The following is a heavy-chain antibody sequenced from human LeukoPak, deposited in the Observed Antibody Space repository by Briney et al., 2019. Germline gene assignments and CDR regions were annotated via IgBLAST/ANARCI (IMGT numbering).Heavy chain of an antibody. J-gene: IGHJ4*02. CDR1: GFTVSSNY. CDR3: ARELTGYSSGWVL. Sequence: GGSLRLSCAASGFTVSSNYMSWVRQAPGKGLEWVSVIYSGGSTYYADSVKGRFTISRDNSKNTLYLQMNSLRAEDAAVYYCARELTGYSSGWVLWGQGTLVTVSS. D-gene: IGHD6-19*01. CDR2: IYSGGST. V-gene: IGHV3-53*01.